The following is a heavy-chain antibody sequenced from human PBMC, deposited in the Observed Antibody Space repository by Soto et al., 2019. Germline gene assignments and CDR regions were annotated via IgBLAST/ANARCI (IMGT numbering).Heavy chain of an antibody. J-gene: IGHJ3*01. V-gene: IGHV1-18*01. Sequence: ASVKVSCKASGYTFTSYGISWVRQAHGQGLEWMGWISAYNGNTNYAQLLQGLVTMPTHTSTSTAYMDLRILRSDDTAVYYFARYFSVGSGYCPFAFFFWGQGTMVTVSS. CDR1: GYTFTSYG. CDR2: ISAYNGNT. D-gene: IGHD2-15*01. CDR3: ARYFSVGSGYCPFAFFF.